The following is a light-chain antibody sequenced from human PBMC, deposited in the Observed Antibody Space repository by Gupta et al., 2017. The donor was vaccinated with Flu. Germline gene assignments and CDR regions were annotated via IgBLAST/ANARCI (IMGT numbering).Light chain of an antibody. Sequence: GGRVTITCRASRGINNYVAWYQQTPEKAPKLLIYGVSTLQSGVPSRFAGSGSGTGFTLTISSLQPEDFATYCCQQLNSYPRTFGQGTKVEIK. CDR3: QQLNSYPRT. J-gene: IGKJ1*01. CDR2: GVS. V-gene: IGKV1-9*01. CDR1: RGINNY.